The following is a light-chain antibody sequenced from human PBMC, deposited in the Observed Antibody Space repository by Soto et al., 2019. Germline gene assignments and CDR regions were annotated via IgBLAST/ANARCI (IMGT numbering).Light chain of an antibody. J-gene: IGKJ1*01. CDR3: QQYNTTPVT. CDR1: QSLLH. CDR2: WAS. V-gene: IGKV4-1*01. Sequence: DIVMTQSPDSLAVSLGERATINCKSSQSLLHLAWYQQKPGQPPKLLIYWASTRESGVPDRFSGSASGTDFTLTISSLRAEDVAVNYCQQYNTTPVTFGQGTKVELK.